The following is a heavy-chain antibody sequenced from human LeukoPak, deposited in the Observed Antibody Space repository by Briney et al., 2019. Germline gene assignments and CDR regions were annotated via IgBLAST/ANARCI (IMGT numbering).Heavy chain of an antibody. CDR1: GYTFSSNG. Sequence: PGGSLTLSCAASGYTFSSNGMHWVRQAPGKGLEWVADIKQDGSEKYYVDSVKGRFTISRQNAKNSLFLQMNSLRAEDTAVYYCARDRPPSRTYPIFDYWGQGILVTVSS. CDR3: ARDRPPSRTYPIFDY. J-gene: IGHJ4*02. V-gene: IGHV3-7*01. D-gene: IGHD2-2*01. CDR2: IKQDGSEK.